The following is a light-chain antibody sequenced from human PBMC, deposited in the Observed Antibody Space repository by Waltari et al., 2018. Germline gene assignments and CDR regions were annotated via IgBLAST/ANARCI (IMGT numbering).Light chain of an antibody. CDR1: QSVLYSSNNKNY. Sequence: DIVMTQYPDSLAVSLGERATINCNSSQSVLYSSNNKNYLAWYQQKPGQPPKLLIYWASTRESGVPDRFSGSGSGTDFTLTISSLQAADVAVYYCQQYYSTPLTFGGGTKVEIK. CDR2: WAS. CDR3: QQYYSTPLT. V-gene: IGKV4-1*01. J-gene: IGKJ4*01.